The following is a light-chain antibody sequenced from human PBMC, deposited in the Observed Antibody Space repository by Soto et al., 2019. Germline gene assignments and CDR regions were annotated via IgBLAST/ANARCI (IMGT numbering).Light chain of an antibody. CDR2: DAS. CDR3: QQYNSYSWT. V-gene: IGKV1-5*01. J-gene: IGKJ1*01. CDR1: QSVRSW. Sequence: DIQMTEAPASLSAAEGVSVTVGFAASQSVRSWLAWYQQKPGTAPKLLIYDASSLESGVPSRFSGSGSGTEFTLTISSLQPDYCATYYCQQYNSYSWTFGQGTKGEIK.